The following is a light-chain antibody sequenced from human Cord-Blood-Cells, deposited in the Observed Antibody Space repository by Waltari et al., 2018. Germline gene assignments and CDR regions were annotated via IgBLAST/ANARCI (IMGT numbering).Light chain of an antibody. CDR3: QQYYSYPRG. CDR1: QGISSY. V-gene: IGKV1-8*01. CDR2: AAS. Sequence: AIRMTQSPSSFSASTGDSVTITCRARQGISSYLAWYQQKPGKAPKLLIYAASTLQSGVPSRFSGSGSGTEFTLTISCLQSEDFATYYCQQYYSYPRGFGPGTKVDIK. J-gene: IGKJ3*01.